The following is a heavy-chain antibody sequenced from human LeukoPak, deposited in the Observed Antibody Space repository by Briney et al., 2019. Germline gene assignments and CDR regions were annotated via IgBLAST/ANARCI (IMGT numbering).Heavy chain of an antibody. CDR3: ARDYGSGSYRRFDP. CDR1: GFTVSSND. J-gene: IGHJ5*02. Sequence: GGSLRLSCAASGFTVSSNDMSWVRQAPGKGLDWVSVIYSGGSTYYADSVKGRFTISRDNSKNTLYLQMNSLRAEDTAVYYCARDYGSGSYRRFDPWGQGTLVTVSS. V-gene: IGHV3-66*01. D-gene: IGHD3-10*01. CDR2: IYSGGST.